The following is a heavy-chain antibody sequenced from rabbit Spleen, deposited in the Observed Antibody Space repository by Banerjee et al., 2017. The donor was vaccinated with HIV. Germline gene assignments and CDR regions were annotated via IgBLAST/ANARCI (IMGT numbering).Heavy chain of an antibody. CDR3: ARSRTGGEPGYSYLYYGMDL. D-gene: IGHD7-1*01. V-gene: IGHV1S45*01. CDR2: IDAGSSAGT. Sequence: QEQLEESGGDLVKPGASLTLTCTASGLTFSNNYWICWVRQAPGKGLEWSACIDAGSSAGTYYASWAKGRFTISKTSSTTVTLQMTSLTAADTATYFCARSRTGGEPGYSYLYYGMDLWGPGTLVTVS. CDR1: GLTFSNNYW. J-gene: IGHJ6*01.